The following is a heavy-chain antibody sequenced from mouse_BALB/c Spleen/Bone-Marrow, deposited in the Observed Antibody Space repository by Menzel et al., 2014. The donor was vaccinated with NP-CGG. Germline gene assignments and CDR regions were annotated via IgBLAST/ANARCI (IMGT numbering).Heavy chain of an antibody. CDR1: GYPFSSYW. J-gene: IGHJ2*01. CDR3: ARKYGDY. V-gene: IGHV1-80*01. CDR2: IYPGDGET. Sequence: QVQLQQSGAELVRPGSSVKISCKASGYPFSSYWVNWVKRRPGQGLEWVGQIYPGDGETNYNGKFKGNATLTADKSSSTAYMQLISLTSEDSAVYFCARKYGDYWGQGTTLTVSS. D-gene: IGHD2-10*02.